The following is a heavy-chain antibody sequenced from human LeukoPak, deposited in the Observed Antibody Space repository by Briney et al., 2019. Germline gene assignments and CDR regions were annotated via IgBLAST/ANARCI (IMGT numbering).Heavy chain of an antibody. CDR1: GGTFSSYA. CDR2: IIPIFGIA. D-gene: IGHD3-3*01. CDR3: ASIQRRCLEWLPEKN. Sequence: SVKVSCKASGGTFSSYAISWVRQAPGQGLEWMGRIIPIFGIANYAQKFQGRVTITADKSTSTAYMELSSLRSEDTAVYYCASIQRRCLEWLPEKNWGQGTLVTVSS. J-gene: IGHJ4*02. V-gene: IGHV1-69*04.